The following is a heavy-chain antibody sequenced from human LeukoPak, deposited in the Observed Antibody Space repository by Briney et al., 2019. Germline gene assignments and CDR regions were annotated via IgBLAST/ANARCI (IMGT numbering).Heavy chain of an antibody. V-gene: IGHV3-73*01. CDR1: GFTFSGSA. J-gene: IGHJ2*01. CDR3: YRTSHAAWYFDL. Sequence: GGSLRLSCAASGFTFSGSAMHWVRQASGKGLEWVARVRSKDYGYATSYSAWVRGRFTISRDDSKNLVYLQMDSLKTEDTSVYFCYRTSHAAWYFDLWGRGTLVTVPS. CDR2: VRSKDYGYAT. D-gene: IGHD6-25*01.